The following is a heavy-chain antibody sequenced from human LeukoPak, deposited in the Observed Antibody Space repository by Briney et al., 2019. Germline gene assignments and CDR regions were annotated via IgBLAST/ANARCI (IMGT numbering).Heavy chain of an antibody. CDR1: GGSFSGYY. D-gene: IGHD6-19*01. CDR3: ARGPNIAVAGDHVDY. CDR2: INHSGGT. J-gene: IGHJ4*02. V-gene: IGHV4-34*01. Sequence: TSETLSLTCAVYGGSFSGYYWSWIRQPPGKGLEWIGEINHSGGTNYNPSLKSRVTISVDTSKNQFSLKLSSVTAADTAVYYCARGPNIAVAGDHVDYWGQGTLVTVSS.